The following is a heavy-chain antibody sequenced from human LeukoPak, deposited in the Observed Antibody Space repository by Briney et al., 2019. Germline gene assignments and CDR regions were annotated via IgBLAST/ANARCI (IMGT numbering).Heavy chain of an antibody. CDR2: IYHSGST. V-gene: IGHV4-38-2*02. D-gene: IGHD1-26*01. CDR3: AQVGAPGFDY. J-gene: IGHJ4*02. CDR1: GYSISSGYY. Sequence: SVTLSLTCTVPGYSISSGYYWGWIRQPPGKGLEWIGSIYHSGSTYYNPSLKSRVTISVDTSKNQFSLKLSSVTAADTAVYYCAQVGAPGFDYWGQGTLVTVSS.